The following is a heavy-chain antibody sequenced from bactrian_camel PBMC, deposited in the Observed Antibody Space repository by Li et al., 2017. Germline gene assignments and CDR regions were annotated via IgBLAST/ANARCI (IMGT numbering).Heavy chain of an antibody. D-gene: IGHD6*01. CDR2: LYTGGGRT. CDR3: AAALDYGGSCQGDFGY. J-gene: IGHJ6*01. V-gene: IGHV3S1*01. Sequence: HVQLVESGGGSVQAGGSLTLSCAVSGYTTSDYCMGWLRQAPGEERETVACLYTGGGRTYYADSVKGRFTISRDNAKNFLYLQMNSLKPEDTAMYYYAAALDYGGSCQGDFGYWGQGTQVTVS. CDR1: GYTTSDYC.